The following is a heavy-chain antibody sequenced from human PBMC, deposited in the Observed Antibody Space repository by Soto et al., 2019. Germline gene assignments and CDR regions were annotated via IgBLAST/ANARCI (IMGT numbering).Heavy chain of an antibody. Sequence: PSEPLSLTCSVTGASVSSHSWSWIRPSPGKGLEWIGYIHYSGGTNYTPSLRSRVTISVETSKNQLSLNLTSLTAADTAVYYCARGGTSGSAVYNWFDPWGQGTLVTVSA. CDR1: GASVSSHS. J-gene: IGHJ5*02. CDR3: ARGGTSGSAVYNWFDP. CDR2: IHYSGGT. V-gene: IGHV4-59*02. D-gene: IGHD3-10*01.